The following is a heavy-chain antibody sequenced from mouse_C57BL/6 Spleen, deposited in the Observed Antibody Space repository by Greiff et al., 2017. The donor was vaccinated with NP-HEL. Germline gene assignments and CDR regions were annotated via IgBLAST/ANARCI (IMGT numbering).Heavy chain of an antibody. Sequence: VQLKQSGPVLVKPGASVKMSCKASGYTFTDYYMNWVKQSHGKSLEWIGVINPYNGGTSYNQKFKGKATLTVDKSSSTAYMELNSLTSEDSAVYYCARDGNPTDYWGQGTTLTVSS. CDR3: ARDGNPTDY. J-gene: IGHJ2*01. CDR1: GYTFTDYY. CDR2: INPYNGGT. D-gene: IGHD2-1*01. V-gene: IGHV1-19*01.